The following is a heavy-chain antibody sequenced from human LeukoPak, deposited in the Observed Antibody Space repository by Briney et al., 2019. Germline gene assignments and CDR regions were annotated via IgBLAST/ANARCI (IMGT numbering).Heavy chain of an antibody. V-gene: IGHV1-69*01. J-gene: IGHJ4*02. CDR2: IIPIFGTA. CDR1: GGTFSSYA. Sequence: SVKVSCKASGGTFSSYAISWVRQAPGQGLEWMGGIIPIFGTANYAQKFQGRVTITADESTSTAYMELSSLRSEDTAMYYCARAEGQLWLGERGYYFDYWGQGTLVTVSS. D-gene: IGHD5-18*01. CDR3: ARAEGQLWLGERGYYFDY.